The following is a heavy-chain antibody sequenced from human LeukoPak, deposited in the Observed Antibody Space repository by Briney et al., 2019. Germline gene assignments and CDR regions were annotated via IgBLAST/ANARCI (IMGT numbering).Heavy chain of an antibody. CDR1: GFTFSSYA. Sequence: GGSLRLSCSASGFTFSSYAMSSVRQAPGKGLGLVSAISGNGGSTYYADSVKGRFTISRDNSKDTLYLQMNSLRAGDTAVYYCAKDPTRGYYDSSGSGGSDYWGQGTLVTVSS. D-gene: IGHD3-22*01. V-gene: IGHV3-23*01. CDR2: ISGNGGST. J-gene: IGHJ4*02. CDR3: AKDPTRGYYDSSGSGGSDY.